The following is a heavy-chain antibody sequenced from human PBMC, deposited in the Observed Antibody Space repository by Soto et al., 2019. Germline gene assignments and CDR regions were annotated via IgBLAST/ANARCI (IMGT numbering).Heavy chain of an antibody. J-gene: IGHJ6*02. Sequence: PGGSLRLSCAASGFTFSSYWMSWVRQAPGKGLEWVANIKQDGSEKYYVDSVKGRFTISRDNAKNSLYLQMNSLRAEDTAVYYCARVPKADSSSAGVGYYGMDVWGQGTTVTVSS. V-gene: IGHV3-7*03. CDR2: IKQDGSEK. CDR1: GFTFSSYW. D-gene: IGHD6-6*01. CDR3: ARVPKADSSSAGVGYYGMDV.